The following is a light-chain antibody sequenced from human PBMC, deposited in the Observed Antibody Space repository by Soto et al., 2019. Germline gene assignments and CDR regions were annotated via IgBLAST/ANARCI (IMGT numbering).Light chain of an antibody. CDR2: NAS. J-gene: IGKJ4*01. Sequence: DIQMTQSPSTLSASLGDRVTITCRASQSISSWLAWYQQKPGKAPNLLIYNASSLESGVPSMFSGSGSGTEFTLTISSLQPDDFANYYCQQYNSYPLTFGGGTKVEIK. CDR1: QSISSW. V-gene: IGKV1-5*03. CDR3: QQYNSYPLT.